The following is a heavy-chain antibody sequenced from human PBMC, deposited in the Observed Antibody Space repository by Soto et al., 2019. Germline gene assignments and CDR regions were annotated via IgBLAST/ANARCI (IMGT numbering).Heavy chain of an antibody. CDR1: GFTFGEFA. V-gene: IGHV3-23*01. J-gene: IGHJ6*02. Sequence: GGSLRLSCSASGFTFGEFAMSWVRQVPEKGPEWVPAFRGSGGNTYYADSVMGRFTISRDNPQNTLYLKMNSLRAEDTAVYYCAKVARPVAHTSYYYYYGMDVWGQGTTVTVSS. CDR2: FRGSGGNT. CDR3: AKVARPVAHTSYYYYYGMDV. D-gene: IGHD6-19*01.